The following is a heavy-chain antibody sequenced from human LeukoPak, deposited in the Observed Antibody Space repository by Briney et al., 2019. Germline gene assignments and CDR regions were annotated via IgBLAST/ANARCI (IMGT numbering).Heavy chain of an antibody. CDR2: IRYDGSNK. V-gene: IGHV3-30*02. CDR3: AKDGYYYGSGSYYAFDI. D-gene: IGHD3-10*01. J-gene: IGHJ3*02. Sequence: GGSLRLSCAASGFTFSSYGMHWVRQAPGKGLEWVAFIRYDGSNKYYADSVKGRFTISRDNSKNTLYLQMNSLRAEDTAVYYCAKDGYYYGSGSYYAFDIWGQGTMVTVSS. CDR1: GFTFSSYG.